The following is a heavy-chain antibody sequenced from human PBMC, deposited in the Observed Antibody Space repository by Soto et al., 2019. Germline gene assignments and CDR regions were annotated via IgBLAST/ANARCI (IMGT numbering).Heavy chain of an antibody. J-gene: IGHJ4*02. CDR3: XXXXXXAAGGGY. CDR2: IYPYNGNT. V-gene: IGHV1-18*01. CDR1: GYTFINHG. Sequence: QVQLVQSGAEVRKPGASVTVSCKSSGYTFINHGIFWVRQAPGXXLEWMAWIYPYNGNTNYAQKFLGRVTLTTEXSXXXXXXXXXXXXXXXXXXXXXXXXXXXAAGGGYWCQGTLVTVSS. D-gene: IGHD3-16*01.